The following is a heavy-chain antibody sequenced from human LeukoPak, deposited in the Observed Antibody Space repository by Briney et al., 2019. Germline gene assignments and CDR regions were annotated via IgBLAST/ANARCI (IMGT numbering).Heavy chain of an antibody. J-gene: IGHJ4*02. CDR2: ISYDGSNK. CDR3: AKDGFNTDSKYGPQEFDY. CDR1: GFTFSNYA. Sequence: GGSLRLSCAASGFTFSNYAMHWVRQAPGKGLGWVAVISYDGSNKYYADSVKGRFTISRDNSKNTLYLQMNSLRAEDTAVYYCAKDGFNTDSKYGPQEFDYWGQGTVVTVSS. D-gene: IGHD3-10*01. V-gene: IGHV3-30*04.